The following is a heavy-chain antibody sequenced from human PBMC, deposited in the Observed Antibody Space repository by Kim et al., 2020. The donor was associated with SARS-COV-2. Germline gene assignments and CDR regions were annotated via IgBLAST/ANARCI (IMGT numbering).Heavy chain of an antibody. CDR3: ARHDPRWIRFENYFDY. CDR1: GGSISSSSYY. D-gene: IGHD5-12*01. CDR2: IYYSGST. J-gene: IGHJ4*02. V-gene: IGHV4-39*01. Sequence: SETLSLTCTVSGGSISSSSYYWGWIRQPPGKGLEWIGSIYYSGSTYYNPSLKSRVTISVDTSKNQFSLKLSSVTAADTAVYYCARHDPRWIRFENYFDYWGQGTLVTVSS.